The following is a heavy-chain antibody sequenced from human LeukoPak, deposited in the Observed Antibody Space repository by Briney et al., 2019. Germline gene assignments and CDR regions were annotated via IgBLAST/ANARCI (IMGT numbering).Heavy chain of an antibody. D-gene: IGHD2-15*01. Sequence: ASVKVSCKASGYTFTSYDINWLRQATGQGLEWMGWMNPNSGNTGYAQKFQGRVTMTRNTSISTAYMELSSLRSEDTAVYYCARGYCSGGSCYFGNYYYYGMDVWGQGTTVTVSS. CDR2: MNPNSGNT. J-gene: IGHJ6*02. CDR3: ARGYCSGGSCYFGNYYYYGMDV. V-gene: IGHV1-8*01. CDR1: GYTFTSYD.